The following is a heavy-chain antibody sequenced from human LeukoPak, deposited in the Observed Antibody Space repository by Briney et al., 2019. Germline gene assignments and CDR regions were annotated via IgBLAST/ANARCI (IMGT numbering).Heavy chain of an antibody. Sequence: ASVKVSCKASGGTFSSYAISWERHAPGQGLEWMGRIIPILGIANYAQKIQGRVTSTADKSTSTAYMELSSLRSEDTAVYYGARGGPYYYDSSGYSSFDYWGQGTLVTVSS. CDR1: GGTFSSYA. V-gene: IGHV1-69*04. CDR3: ARGGPYYYDSSGYSSFDY. D-gene: IGHD3-22*01. CDR2: IIPILGIA. J-gene: IGHJ4*02.